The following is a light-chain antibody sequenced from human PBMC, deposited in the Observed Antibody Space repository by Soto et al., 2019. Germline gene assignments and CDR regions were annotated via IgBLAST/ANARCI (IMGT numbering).Light chain of an antibody. CDR3: HHSYSTPWT. V-gene: IGKV1-39*01. J-gene: IGKJ1*01. CDR1: QSISSY. Sequence: DIQMTQSPSSLSASVGDRVTITCRASQSISSYLNCSQQKPGKAPKLLIYAASSLQSGVPSRFSGSGSWTDFTVTISSLQTEDFATYDCHHSYSTPWTFGQGTKVEIK. CDR2: AAS.